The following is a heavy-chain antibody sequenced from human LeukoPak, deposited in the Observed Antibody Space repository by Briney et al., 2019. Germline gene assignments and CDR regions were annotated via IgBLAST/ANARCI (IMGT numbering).Heavy chain of an antibody. J-gene: IGHJ3*02. D-gene: IGHD5-24*01. CDR2: IYYSGST. V-gene: IGHV4-59*01. CDR1: GGSISSYY. CDR3: AASRDGDAFDI. Sequence: SETLSLTCTVSGGSISSYYCSWIRQPPGKGLEWIGYIYYSGSTNYNPSLKSRVTISVDTSKNQFSLKLSSVTAADTAVYYCAASRDGDAFDIWGQGTMVTVSS.